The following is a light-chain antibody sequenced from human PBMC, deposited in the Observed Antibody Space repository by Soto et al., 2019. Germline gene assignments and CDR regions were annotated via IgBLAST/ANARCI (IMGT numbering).Light chain of an antibody. CDR3: QQYNNWPLT. J-gene: IGKJ4*01. Sequence: EKVMTQSPATLSVSPGERATLSCRASQSVGSNLAWYQQKPGQAPRLLVYGASTRATGIPAKFSGSGSGTEFTLTISSLQSEDFAFYYCQQYNNWPLTFGGGTKVDIK. CDR2: GAS. CDR1: QSVGSN. V-gene: IGKV3-15*01.